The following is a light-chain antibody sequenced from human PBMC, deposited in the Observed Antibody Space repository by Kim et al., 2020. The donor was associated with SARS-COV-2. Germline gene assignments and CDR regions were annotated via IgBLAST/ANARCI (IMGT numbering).Light chain of an antibody. J-gene: IGKJ4*01. CDR2: DAS. CDR1: QSVSSY. V-gene: IGKV3-11*01. Sequence: FLPGERATRACRASQSVSSYLVWYQQKPGQAPRLLIYDASNRATGIPARFSGSGSGTDFTLTISSLEPEDFAVYYCQQRSNWPLTFGGGTKVDIK. CDR3: QQRSNWPLT.